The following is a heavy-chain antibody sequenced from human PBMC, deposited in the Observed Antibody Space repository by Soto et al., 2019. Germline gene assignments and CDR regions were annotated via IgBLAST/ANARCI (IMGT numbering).Heavy chain of an antibody. D-gene: IGHD6-19*01. CDR1: GSTFDDYA. V-gene: IGHV3-9*01. CDR2: ISWNSGSI. Sequence: PGGSLRLSCAASGSTFDDYAMHWVRQAPGKGLEWVSGISWNSGSIGYADSVKGRFTISRDNAKNSLYLQMNSLRAEDTALYYCAKDNGSGYRAEYFQHWGQGTLVTVSS. J-gene: IGHJ1*01. CDR3: AKDNGSGYRAEYFQH.